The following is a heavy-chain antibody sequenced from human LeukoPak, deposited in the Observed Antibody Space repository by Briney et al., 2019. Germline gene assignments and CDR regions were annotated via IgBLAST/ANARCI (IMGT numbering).Heavy chain of an antibody. CDR2: ISAYNGNT. Sequence: ASVKVSCKASGYTFTSYGISWVRQAPGQGLEWMGWISAYNGNTNYAQKLQGRVTTTTDTSTSTAYMELRSLRSDDTAVYYCAREAKDYYDSSGYYYVFDYWGQGTLVTVSS. CDR3: AREAKDYYDSSGYYYVFDY. J-gene: IGHJ4*02. D-gene: IGHD3-22*01. CDR1: GYTFTSYG. V-gene: IGHV1-18*01.